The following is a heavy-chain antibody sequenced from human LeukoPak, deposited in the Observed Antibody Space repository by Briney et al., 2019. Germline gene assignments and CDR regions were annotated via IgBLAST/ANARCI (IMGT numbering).Heavy chain of an antibody. Sequence: GGSLRLSCAASGLTFSSYAMGWVRQAPERGLEWVATISGSGGGTYYADSVKGRFTISRDDSKNTLYLQMNSLRAEDTAVYYCAKDLGRYRNNYFDYWGQGTLVTVSS. CDR1: GLTFSSYA. CDR2: ISGSGGGT. D-gene: IGHD1-26*01. CDR3: AKDLGRYRNNYFDY. V-gene: IGHV3-23*01. J-gene: IGHJ4*02.